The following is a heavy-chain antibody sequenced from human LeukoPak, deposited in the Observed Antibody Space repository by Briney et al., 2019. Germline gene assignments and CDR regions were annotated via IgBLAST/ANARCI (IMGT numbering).Heavy chain of an antibody. D-gene: IGHD3-10*01. J-gene: IGHJ4*02. CDR2: ISYDGSNK. V-gene: IGHV3-30-3*01. Sequence: GGSLRLSCAASGFTFSSYAMSWVRQAPGKGLEWVAVISYDGSNKYYADSVKGRFTISRDNSKNTLYLQMNSLRAEDTAVYYCARDLGVVRGVFTLDYWGQGTLVTVSS. CDR3: ARDLGVVRGVFTLDY. CDR1: GFTFSSYA.